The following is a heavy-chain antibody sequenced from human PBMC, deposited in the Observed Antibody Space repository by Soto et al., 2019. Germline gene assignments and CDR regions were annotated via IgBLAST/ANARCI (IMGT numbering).Heavy chain of an antibody. CDR2: FSGPGGGP. CDR3: AREQYSMVRGVIPY. D-gene: IGHD3-10*01. V-gene: IGHV3-23*01. J-gene: IGHJ4*02. CDR1: WFTLSTYA. Sequence: GRSLRLSWAASWFTLSTYAMSGVRPAPGKGLEWVSSFSGPGGGPYYADSVKGRFTISRDDSKNTLYLQMNSLRAEDTAVYYCAREQYSMVRGVIPYWGQGTLVTV.